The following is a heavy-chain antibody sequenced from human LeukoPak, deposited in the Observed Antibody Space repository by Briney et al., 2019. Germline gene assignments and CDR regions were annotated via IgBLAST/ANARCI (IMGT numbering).Heavy chain of an antibody. CDR1: GFTFSNYA. D-gene: IGHD6-13*01. CDR3: ARGARYTTIWYSLDY. Sequence: AGGSLRLSCAASGFTFSNYAMHWVRQAPGKGLEWVAVISYDGSNKYYGDSVKGRFTISRDNSKNTLYLQMNSLRAEDTAVYYCARGARYTTIWYSLDYWGQGTLVTVSS. V-gene: IGHV3-30-3*01. J-gene: IGHJ4*02. CDR2: ISYDGSNK.